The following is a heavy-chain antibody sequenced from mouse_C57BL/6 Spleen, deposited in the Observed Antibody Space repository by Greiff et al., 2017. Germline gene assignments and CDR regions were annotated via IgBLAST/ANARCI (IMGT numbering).Heavy chain of an antibody. CDR2: ILPGSGST. Sequence: QVQLKESGAELMKPGASVKLSCKATGYTFTGYWIEWVKQRPGHGLEWIGEILPGSGSTNYNEKFKGKATFTADTSSNTAYMQLSSLTTEDSAIYYCARPIGRYSNYDYYAMDYWGQGTSVTVSS. CDR1: GYTFTGYW. D-gene: IGHD2-5*01. V-gene: IGHV1-9*01. J-gene: IGHJ4*01. CDR3: ARPIGRYSNYDYYAMDY.